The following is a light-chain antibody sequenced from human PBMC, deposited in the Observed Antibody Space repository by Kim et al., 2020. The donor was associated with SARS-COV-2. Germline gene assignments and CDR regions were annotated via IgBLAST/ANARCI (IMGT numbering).Light chain of an antibody. Sequence: GKTVTITCNRSSGSIDDNYVQWYQQRPGGVPTTVIYEDDQSPSGVSDRFSGYIDNSSNSASLTISGLRTEDEADYYCQSYNRDNVLFGGGTQLTVL. CDR2: EDD. J-gene: IGLJ2*01. CDR3: QSYNRDNVL. CDR1: SGSIDDNY. V-gene: IGLV6-57*03.